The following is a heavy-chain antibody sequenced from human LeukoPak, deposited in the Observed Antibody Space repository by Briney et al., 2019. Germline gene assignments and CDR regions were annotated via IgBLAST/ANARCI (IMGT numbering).Heavy chain of an antibody. V-gene: IGHV4-34*01. CDR3: ARRRVTIFGVVIIPTYYMDV. CDR2: INHSGST. Sequence: SETLSLTCAVYGGSFSGYYWSWIRQPPGKGLEWIGEINHSGSTNYNPSLKSRVTISVDTSKNQFSLKLSSVTAADPAVYYCARRRVTIFGVVIIPTYYMDVWGKGTTVTVSS. D-gene: IGHD3-3*01. CDR1: GGSFSGYY. J-gene: IGHJ6*03.